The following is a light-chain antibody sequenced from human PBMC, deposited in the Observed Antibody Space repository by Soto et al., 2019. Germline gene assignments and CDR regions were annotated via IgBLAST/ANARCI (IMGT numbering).Light chain of an antibody. V-gene: IGKV3-20*01. CDR1: QSVSSSY. J-gene: IGKJ5*01. CDR2: GAS. CDR3: QQYDTSPPST. Sequence: EIVLTQSPDTLSLSPGERATLSCMASQSVSSSYLAWYQQKPGQAPRLLIYGASSRATGIPDRFSGSGSGTDFTLTISRLEPEDLAVYFCQQYDTSPPSTFGQGTRLEIK.